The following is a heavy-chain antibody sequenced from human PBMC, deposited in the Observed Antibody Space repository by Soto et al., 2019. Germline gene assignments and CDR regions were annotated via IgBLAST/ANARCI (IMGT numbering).Heavy chain of an antibody. V-gene: IGHV4-30-4*01. D-gene: IGHD1-26*01. CDR1: GGSTSSGDYY. CDR2: IYYSGST. J-gene: IGHJ6*02. CDR3: ARSRSGSYSPYFYYCYYGMDV. Sequence: SETLSLTCTVSGGSTSSGDYYWSWIRQPPGKGLEWIGYIYYSGSTYYNPSLKSRVTISVDTSKNQFSLKLSSVTAADTAVYYCARSRSGSYSPYFYYCYYGMDVWGQGTTLTVSS.